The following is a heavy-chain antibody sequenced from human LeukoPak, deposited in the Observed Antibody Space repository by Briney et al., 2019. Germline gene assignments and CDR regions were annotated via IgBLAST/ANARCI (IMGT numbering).Heavy chain of an antibody. Sequence: GGSLRLSCAASGFTFSSYGMHWVSQAPGKGLEYVSGISTNGGSIYYADSVKGRFTISRDNSKNMLYLQMTSLRAEDTAVYYCARRIAARREFDYWGQGTLVTVSS. V-gene: IGHV3-64*02. CDR3: ARRIAARREFDY. J-gene: IGHJ4*02. CDR1: GFTFSSYG. D-gene: IGHD6-6*01. CDR2: ISTNGGSI.